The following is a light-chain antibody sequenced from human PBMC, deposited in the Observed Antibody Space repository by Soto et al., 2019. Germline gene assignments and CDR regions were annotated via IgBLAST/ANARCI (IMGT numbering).Light chain of an antibody. CDR3: QHYDNWPHT. V-gene: IGKV3-15*01. J-gene: IGKJ2*01. CDR1: QNLSRN. CDR2: GAS. Sequence: EVVMTQSPATLSVSPGERATLSCRASQNLSRNLAWYQQQPGQAPRLLIYGASTRATGIPARFSGSGSGTDFTLTISSLQSEDFAVYYCQHYDNWPHTVGQGTKLEIQ.